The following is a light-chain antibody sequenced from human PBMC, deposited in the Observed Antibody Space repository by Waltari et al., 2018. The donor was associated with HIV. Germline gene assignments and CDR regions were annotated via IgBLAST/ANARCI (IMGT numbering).Light chain of an antibody. CDR2: YTA. V-gene: IGLV7-46*01. CDR1: TGVLTSGPY. Sequence: QAVVPQEPSLPVSPGGTVTLTCGSSTGVLTSGPYHHWFQQKPGQAPRTLIYYTATNHSWTPARFSGSLLGGKAALTRSGAQPEDEAEYYCLLSYSGGRPVFGGGTMLTVL. J-gene: IGLJ3*02. CDR3: LLSYSGGRPV.